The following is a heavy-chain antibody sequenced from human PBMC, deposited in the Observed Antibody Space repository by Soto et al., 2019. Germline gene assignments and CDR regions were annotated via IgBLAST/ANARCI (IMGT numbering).Heavy chain of an antibody. CDR3: ASVQEDIVLMVYATPGYGMDV. Sequence: GASVKVSCKASGGTFSSYAISWVRQAPGQGLEWMGGIIPIFGTANYAQKFQGRVTITADESTSTVYMELSSLRSEDTAVYYCASVQEDIVLMVYATPGYGMDVWGQGTTVTVSS. D-gene: IGHD2-8*01. CDR2: IIPIFGTA. CDR1: GGTFSSYA. V-gene: IGHV1-69*13. J-gene: IGHJ6*02.